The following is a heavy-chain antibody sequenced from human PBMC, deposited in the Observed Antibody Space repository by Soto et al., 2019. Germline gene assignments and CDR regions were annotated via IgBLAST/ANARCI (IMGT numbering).Heavy chain of an antibody. CDR3: ARQGINGSYYGGFAM. V-gene: IGHV4-39*01. J-gene: IGHJ3*02. Sequence: SETLSLTCTVSGGSISSSRSYCGRLLQPPGKGLEWIASIKYSGTTFYNPSLKSRVTLSVDTSTNQFALKLSSVTAAETAVYYCARQGINGSYYGGFAMWAQGPVVT. CDR2: IKYSGTT. D-gene: IGHD1-26*01. CDR1: GGSISSSRSY.